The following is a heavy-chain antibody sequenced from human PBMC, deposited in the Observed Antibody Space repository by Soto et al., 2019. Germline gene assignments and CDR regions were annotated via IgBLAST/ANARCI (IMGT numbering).Heavy chain of an antibody. CDR3: AKDRSLRFLEWYYYYGMEV. CDR1: GFTFSSYA. D-gene: IGHD3-3*01. Sequence: PGGSLRLSCAASGFTFSSYAMSWVRQAPGKGLEWVSTISGSGGSTYYADSVKGRFTISRDNSKNTLYLQMNSLRAEDTAVYYCAKDRSLRFLEWYYYYGMEVWGQGTTVTVSS. CDR2: ISGSGGST. J-gene: IGHJ6*01. V-gene: IGHV3-23*01.